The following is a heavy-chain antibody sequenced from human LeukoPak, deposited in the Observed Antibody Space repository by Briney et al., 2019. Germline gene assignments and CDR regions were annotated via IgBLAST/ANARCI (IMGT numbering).Heavy chain of an antibody. D-gene: IGHD6-6*01. Sequence: SGTLSLTCTVSSGSLRSYYWNWLRQPAGEGLEWIGHIYTSGSTNYNPSLKSRVTMSVDTSKNQFSLKLNSVTAADTAFYYCAREYSSSSGKALDYWGQGTLVTVSS. CDR2: IYTSGST. CDR3: AREYSSSSGKALDY. V-gene: IGHV4-4*07. CDR1: SGSLRSYY. J-gene: IGHJ4*02.